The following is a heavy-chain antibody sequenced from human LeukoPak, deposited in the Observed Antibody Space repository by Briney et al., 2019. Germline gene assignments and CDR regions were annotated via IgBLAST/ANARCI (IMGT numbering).Heavy chain of an antibody. D-gene: IGHD1-26*01. V-gene: IGHV1-8*01. CDR3: VRELLVRDAFDI. CDR2: MNPNSGNT. J-gene: IGHJ3*02. Sequence: ASVKVSCKASGYTFTSYDINWVRQATGQGLEWMGWMNPNSGNTGYAQKFQGRVTMTRNTSISTAYMELSSLRSEDTAVYYCVRELLVRDAFDIWGQGTMVTVSS. CDR1: GYTFTSYD.